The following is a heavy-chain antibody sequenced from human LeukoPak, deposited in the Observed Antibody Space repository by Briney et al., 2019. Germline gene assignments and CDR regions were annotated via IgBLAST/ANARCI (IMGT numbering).Heavy chain of an antibody. V-gene: IGHV4-59*01. J-gene: IGHJ3*02. CDR3: ARGPTQNAYGSGSRWAFDI. CDR2: IYYSGST. Sequence: SETLSLTCTVPGGSIRTYYWSWIRQPPGKGLGWIGYIYYSGSTKYNPSLKSRGTISVDTSKNQFSLKLSSVTAADTAVYYCARGPTQNAYGSGSRWAFDIWGQGTMATVSS. D-gene: IGHD3-10*01. CDR1: GGSIRTYY.